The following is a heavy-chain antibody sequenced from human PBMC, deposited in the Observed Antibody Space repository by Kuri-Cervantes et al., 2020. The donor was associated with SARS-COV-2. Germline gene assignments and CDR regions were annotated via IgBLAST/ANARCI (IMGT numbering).Heavy chain of an antibody. Sequence: GGSLRLSCAASGFTFSGYSMNWIRQAPGKGLEWVASIDSSSYYIYRADSVKGRLTISRDNAKTSLYLQMNSLKPEDTAVYYCAREEGGELGEAFDYWGQGALVTVSS. D-gene: IGHD7-27*01. CDR2: IDSSSYYI. J-gene: IGHJ4*02. V-gene: IGHV3-21*01. CDR3: AREEGGELGEAFDY. CDR1: GFTFSGYS.